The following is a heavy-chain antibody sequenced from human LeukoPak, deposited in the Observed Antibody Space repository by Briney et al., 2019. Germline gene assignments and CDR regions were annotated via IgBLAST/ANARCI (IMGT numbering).Heavy chain of an antibody. CDR3: VRVGSVAGSDYLDY. V-gene: IGHV3-72*01. CDR2: SRDKAKSYTT. D-gene: IGHD6-19*01. CDR1: GLTFSDHF. J-gene: IGHJ4*02. Sequence: GGSLRLSCVVSGLTFSDHFLDWVRQAPGKGLEWVGRSRDKAKSYTTDYTASVKGRFTISRDDSKNSLYLQMNRLKTEDTAVYYCVRVGSVAGSDYLDYWGQGTLVTVSS.